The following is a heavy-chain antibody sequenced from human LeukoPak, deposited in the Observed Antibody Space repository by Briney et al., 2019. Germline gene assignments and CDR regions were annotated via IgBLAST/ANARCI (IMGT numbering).Heavy chain of an antibody. CDR3: VKGGHSSGWYTDFDY. CDR2: ISWNSGSI. CDR1: GFTFDDYA. Sequence: GRSLRLSCAASGFTFDDYAMHWVRQAPGKGLEWVSGISWNSGSIGYADSVKGRFTIPRDNAKNSLFLQMNSLRVEDMAFYYCVKGGHSSGWYTDFDYWGQGTLVTVSS. D-gene: IGHD6-19*01. J-gene: IGHJ4*02. V-gene: IGHV3-9*03.